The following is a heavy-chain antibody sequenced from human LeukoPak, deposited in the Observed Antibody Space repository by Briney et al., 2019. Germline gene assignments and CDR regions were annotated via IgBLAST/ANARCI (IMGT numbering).Heavy chain of an antibody. CDR3: ARGGPDSSGFNDAFDI. D-gene: IGHD3-22*01. CDR2: INHSGST. V-gene: IGHV4-34*01. J-gene: IGHJ3*02. CDR1: GGSFSGYY. Sequence: KPSESLSLTCAVYGGSFSGYYWSWSCQPPGKGLGWIGEINHSGSTNYIPPLKSRVTISVDTSKTQFSLTLNSVTAADTAVYYCARGGPDSSGFNDAFDIWGQGTMVTVSS.